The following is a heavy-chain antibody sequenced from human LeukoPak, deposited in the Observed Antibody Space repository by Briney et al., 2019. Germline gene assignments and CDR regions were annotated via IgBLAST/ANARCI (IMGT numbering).Heavy chain of an antibody. CDR1: GGSISSGDYY. D-gene: IGHD6-19*01. J-gene: IGHJ4*02. V-gene: IGHV4-30-4*01. Sequence: SETLSLTCTVSGGSISSGDYYCSWIRQPPGKGLEWIGYIYYSGSTYYNPSLKSRVTISVDTSKNQFSLRLSSVTAADTAVYYCASSSGWDFDYWGQGTLVTVSS. CDR2: IYYSGST. CDR3: ASSSGWDFDY.